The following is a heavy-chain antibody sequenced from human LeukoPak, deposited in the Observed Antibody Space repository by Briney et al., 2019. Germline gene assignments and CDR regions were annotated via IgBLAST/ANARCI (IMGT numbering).Heavy chain of an antibody. Sequence: PSETLSLTCTVSDGSISSSSYYWGWIRQPPGKGLEWIGSIYYSGSTYYNPSLKSRVTIPVDTSKNQFSLKLSSVTAADTAVYYCATPMDYVDYWGQGTLVSVSS. CDR3: ATPMDYVDY. CDR2: IYYSGST. CDR1: DGSISSSSYY. J-gene: IGHJ4*02. V-gene: IGHV4-39*01. D-gene: IGHD2-8*01.